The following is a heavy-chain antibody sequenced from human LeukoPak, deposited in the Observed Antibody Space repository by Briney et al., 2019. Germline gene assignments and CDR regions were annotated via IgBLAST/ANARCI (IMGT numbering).Heavy chain of an antibody. CDR1: GGSISSGGYY. CDR2: IHDSGST. J-gene: IGHJ2*01. Sequence: SETLSLTCTVSGGSISSGGYYWSWIRQHPGKGLEWIGYIHDSGSTYYKPSLRSRVTISEDTSKNQFSLKLSSVSDADTAVYYCASYGSGWYFDLWGRGTLVTVSS. V-gene: IGHV4-31*03. CDR3: ASYGSGWYFDL. D-gene: IGHD3-10*01.